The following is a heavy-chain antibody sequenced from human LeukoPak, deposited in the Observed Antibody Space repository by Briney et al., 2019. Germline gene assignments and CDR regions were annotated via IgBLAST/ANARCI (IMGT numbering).Heavy chain of an antibody. V-gene: IGHV3-7*01. CDR3: ARMYYYDSSHAFDI. CDR2: IKQDGSEK. CDR1: GFTFSSYW. D-gene: IGHD3-22*01. J-gene: IGHJ3*02. Sequence: PGGSLRLSCAASGFTFSSYWMSWVRQAPGKGLEWVANIKQDGSEKYYVDSVEGRFTISRDNAKNSLYLQMNSLRAEDTAVYYCARMYYYDSSHAFDIWGQGTMVTVSS.